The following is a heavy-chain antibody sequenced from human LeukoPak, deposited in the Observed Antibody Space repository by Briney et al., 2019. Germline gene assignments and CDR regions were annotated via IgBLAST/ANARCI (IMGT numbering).Heavy chain of an antibody. CDR2: RFT. CDR1: GFTFSSYA. J-gene: IGHJ3*02. Sequence: GRSLRLSCAASGFTFSSYAMHWVRQAPGKGLEWVAGRFTHYVDSVKGRFTISGDNSKKTVYLQMNSLRPEDTAIYYCAGEGHSSGHAPAFDIWGQGTMVTVSS. CDR3: AGEGHSSGHAPAFDI. V-gene: IGHV3-NL1*01. D-gene: IGHD3-22*01.